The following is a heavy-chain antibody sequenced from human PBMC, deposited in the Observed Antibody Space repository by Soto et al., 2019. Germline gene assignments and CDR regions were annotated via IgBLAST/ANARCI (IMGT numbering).Heavy chain of an antibody. D-gene: IGHD5-12*01. CDR1: GSTVSSNY. V-gene: IGHV3-53*01. J-gene: IGHJ3*02. Sequence: PGGSLRLSCAASGSTVSSNYMSWVRQAPGKGLEWVSVIYSGGSTYYADSVKGRFTISRDNSKNTLYLQMNSLRAEDTAVYYCAREKRWLHHDAFGIWGQGTMVTVSS. CDR3: AREKRWLHHDAFGI. CDR2: IYSGGST.